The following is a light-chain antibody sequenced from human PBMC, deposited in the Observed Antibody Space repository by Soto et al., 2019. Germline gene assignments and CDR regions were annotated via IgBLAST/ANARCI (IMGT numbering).Light chain of an antibody. V-gene: IGKV3-20*01. Sequence: EIVLTQSPRTLSLSPGESATLSCRASQNVYINSLAWFQQKPGQTPRLLIYGPSTRAAGVPDRFTGSGSGADFALTITSLEPEDFAMYYCQQYGGAPFTFGP. J-gene: IGKJ3*01. CDR1: QNVYINS. CDR2: GPS. CDR3: QQYGGAPFT.